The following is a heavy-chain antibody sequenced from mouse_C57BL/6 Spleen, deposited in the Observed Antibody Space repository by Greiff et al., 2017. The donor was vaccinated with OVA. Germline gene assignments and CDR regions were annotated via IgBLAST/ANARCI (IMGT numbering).Heavy chain of an antibody. V-gene: IGHV5-4*01. J-gene: IGHJ4*01. CDR3: ARDPDITTVVATDY. CDR1: GFTFSSYA. CDR2: ISDGGSYT. D-gene: IGHD1-1*01. Sequence: DVMLVESGGGLVKPGGSLKLSCAASGFTFSSYAMSWVRQTPEKRLEWVATISDGGSYTYYPDNVKGRFTISRDNAKNNLYLQMSHLKSEDTAMYYCARDPDITTVVATDYWGQGTSVTVSS.